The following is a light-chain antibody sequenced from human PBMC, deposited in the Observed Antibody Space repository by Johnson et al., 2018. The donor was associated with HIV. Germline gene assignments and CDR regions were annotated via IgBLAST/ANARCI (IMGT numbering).Light chain of an antibody. CDR2: EKN. J-gene: IGLJ1*01. CDR3: GTWDSGLGAHYV. V-gene: IGLV1-51*02. CDR1: DSNIGNNY. Sequence: QSVLTQPPSVSAAPGQKVTIYCFGSDSNIGNNYVSWYQQLPGTAPTLLIYEKNKRPSGIPDRFSASKSGTSATLDITGLQTGDEADYYCGTWDSGLGAHYVFGTGTKVTVL.